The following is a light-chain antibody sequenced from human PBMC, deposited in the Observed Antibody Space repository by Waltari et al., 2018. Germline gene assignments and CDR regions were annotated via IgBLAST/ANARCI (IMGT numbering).Light chain of an antibody. Sequence: DVQMTQSPSSLSASVGDRVTVTCRPSQSISNWLARYQQKPGKAPQLLIYSTSILESGVPSRFSGSESGTEFTLTISSLQPDDFATYYCQQYNTYPLTFGQGTRLEI. CDR1: QSISNW. V-gene: IGKV1-5*03. CDR3: QQYNTYPLT. CDR2: STS. J-gene: IGKJ5*01.